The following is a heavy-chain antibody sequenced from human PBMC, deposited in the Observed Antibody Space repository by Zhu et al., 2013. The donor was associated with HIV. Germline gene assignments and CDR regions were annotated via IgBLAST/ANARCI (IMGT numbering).Heavy chain of an antibody. CDR1: GGTFSSYA. Sequence: QVQLVQSGAEVKKPGSSVKVSCKASGGTFSSYAISWVRQAPGQGLEWMGGIIPIFGTANYAQKFQGRVTITADESTSTAYMELSSLRSEDTAVYYCARERKEDYGGNSGRNHAFDIVGPRDKWSPSL. CDR2: IIPIFGTA. V-gene: IGHV1-69*01. J-gene: IGHJ3*02. D-gene: IGHD4-17*01. CDR3: ARERKEDYGGNSGRNHAFDI.